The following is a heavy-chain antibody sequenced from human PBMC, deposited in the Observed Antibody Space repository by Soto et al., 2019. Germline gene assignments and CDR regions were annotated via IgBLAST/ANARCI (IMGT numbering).Heavy chain of an antibody. CDR1: GGSISSYY. D-gene: IGHD3-16*01. CDR2: IYYSGST. Sequence: SETLSLTCTVSGGSISSYYWSWIRQPPGKGLEWIGYIYYSGSTNYNPSLKSRVTISVDTSKNQFSLKLSSVTAADTAVYYCARLGYYSYMDMWGKGTTVTISS. V-gene: IGHV4-59*08. J-gene: IGHJ6*03. CDR3: ARLGYYSYMDM.